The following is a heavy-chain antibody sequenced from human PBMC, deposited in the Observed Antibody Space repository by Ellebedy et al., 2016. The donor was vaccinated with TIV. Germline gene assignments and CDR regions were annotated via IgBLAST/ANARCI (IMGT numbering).Heavy chain of an antibody. CDR2: INPSGGSA. J-gene: IGHJ6*02. CDR1: GYGFTRYY. V-gene: IGHV1-46*01. Sequence: AASVKVSCKASGYGFTRYYMHWVREAPGQGLEWMGKINPSGGSATYAQKFQGRVTMTRDRSTNTVYMELSSLKSEDTAVYYCARDGTYGTDVWGQGTTVTVSS. CDR3: ARDGTYGTDV.